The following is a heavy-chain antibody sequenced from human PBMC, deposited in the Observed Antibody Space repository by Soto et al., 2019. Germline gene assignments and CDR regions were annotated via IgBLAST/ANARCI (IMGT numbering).Heavy chain of an antibody. CDR2: ISGSGGST. J-gene: IGHJ4*02. CDR3: AKAPLLHYDFWSGYYGATTPYYFDY. D-gene: IGHD3-3*01. CDR1: GFTFIRYA. Sequence: SLRLSCAAYGFTFIRYAMSWVRQAPGKRLEWVSAISGSGGSTYYADSVKGRFTISRDNSKNTLYLQMNSLRAEDTAVYYCAKAPLLHYDFWSGYYGATTPYYFDYWGQGTLVTVSS. V-gene: IGHV3-23*01.